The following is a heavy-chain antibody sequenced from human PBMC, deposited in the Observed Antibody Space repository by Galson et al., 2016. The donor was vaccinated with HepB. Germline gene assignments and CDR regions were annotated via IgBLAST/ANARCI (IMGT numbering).Heavy chain of an antibody. J-gene: IGHJ5*02. CDR2: MKSGGAI. CDR1: GRTITGYS. D-gene: IGHD3-10*01. CDR3: ARGSFGFGETYNH. Sequence: SETLSLTCTVSGRTITGYSWSWIRQPHGKGLEWIAHMKSGGAIDYNPSRKSRVTKTVDTSKNQLTLALRSLTAADTPVYFCARGSFGFGETYNHWGQGTLVTVSS. V-gene: IGHV4-59*12.